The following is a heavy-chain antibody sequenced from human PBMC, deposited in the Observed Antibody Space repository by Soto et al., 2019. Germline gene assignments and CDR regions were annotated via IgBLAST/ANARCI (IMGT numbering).Heavy chain of an antibody. V-gene: IGHV4-34*01. CDR2: INHSGST. Sequence: QVQLQQWGAGLLKPSETLSLTCAVYGGSFSGYYWSWIRQPPGKGLEWIGEINHSGSTNYNPSLKSRVTISVDTSKNQFSLKLSSVTAADTPVYYCATGASEQQLVSGNWGQGTLVTVSS. D-gene: IGHD6-13*01. J-gene: IGHJ4*02. CDR3: ATGASEQQLVSGN. CDR1: GGSFSGYY.